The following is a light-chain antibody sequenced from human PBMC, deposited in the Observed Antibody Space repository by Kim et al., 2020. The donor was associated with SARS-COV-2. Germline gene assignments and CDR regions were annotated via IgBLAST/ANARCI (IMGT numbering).Light chain of an antibody. V-gene: IGKV1-5*03. J-gene: IGKJ1*01. CDR3: QQYHGVWT. CDR1: QNIDRW. Sequence: DIQLTQSPSTLSASVGDRITITCRASQNIDRWFAWYQQKPGKAPKLLIYKASTLQSGVPSRFTGSGSGAEWTLTINNLQPDDFATYYCQQYHGVWTFGQGTKLEI. CDR2: KAS.